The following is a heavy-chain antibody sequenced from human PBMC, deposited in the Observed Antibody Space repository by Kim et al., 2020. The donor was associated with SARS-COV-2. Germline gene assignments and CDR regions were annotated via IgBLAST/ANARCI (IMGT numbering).Heavy chain of an antibody. CDR1: GYTFTSYD. J-gene: IGHJ6*02. CDR2: MNPNSGNT. D-gene: IGHD3-3*01. V-gene: IGHV1-8*01. Sequence: ASVKVSCKASGYTFTSYDINWVRQATGQGLEWMGWMNPNSGNTGYAQKFQGRVTMTRNTSISTAYMELSSLRSEDTAVYFCARAKRSHRILEWLSPYYYYGMDVWGQGTTVTVSS. CDR3: ARAKRSHRILEWLSPYYYYGMDV.